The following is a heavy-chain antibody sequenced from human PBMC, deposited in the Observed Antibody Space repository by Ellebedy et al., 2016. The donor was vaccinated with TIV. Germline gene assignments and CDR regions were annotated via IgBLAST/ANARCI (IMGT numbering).Heavy chain of an antibody. Sequence: GGSLRLSXDVSGIAVTNSYMSWVRQAPGKGPQYVSVIHAGGSKHYADSVKGRFTISRDNSRNRLSLQINSLRAEDTAAYYCVHGHYAGPWGWGQGTQVAVSS. D-gene: IGHD3-16*01. J-gene: IGHJ4*02. CDR2: IHAGGSK. V-gene: IGHV3-53*01. CDR3: VHGHYAGPWG. CDR1: GIAVTNSY.